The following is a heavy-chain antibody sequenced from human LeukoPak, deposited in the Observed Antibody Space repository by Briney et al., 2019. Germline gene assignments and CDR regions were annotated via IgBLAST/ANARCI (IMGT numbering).Heavy chain of an antibody. CDR3: ARGVDGHY. CDR1: GFTFSSYS. CDR2: ISSSSSYI. Sequence: GGSLRLSCTASGFTFSSYSMNWVRQAPGKGLEWVSSISSSSSYIYYADSVKRRFTISGDNPKNSLYLQRNSLRAEDTAVYYCARGVDGHYGGQGTLVSVPS. J-gene: IGHJ4*02. D-gene: IGHD3-3*01. V-gene: IGHV3-21*01.